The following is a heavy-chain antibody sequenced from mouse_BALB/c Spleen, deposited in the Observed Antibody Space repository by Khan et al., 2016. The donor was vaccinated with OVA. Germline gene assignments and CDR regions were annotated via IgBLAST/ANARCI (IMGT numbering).Heavy chain of an antibody. CDR2: ISYSGST. CDR3: ARDGSRYNYAMDY. CDR1: GYSITSDYA. J-gene: IGHJ4*01. D-gene: IGHD2-3*01. Sequence: EVKLVESGPSLVKPSQSLSLTCTVTGYSITSDYAWNWIRQFPGNKLEWMGYISYSGSTNYNPALKSRISITRDTSKNQFFLQLNSMTTEDTATYYCARDGSRYNYAMDYWGQGTSVTVSS. V-gene: IGHV3-2*02.